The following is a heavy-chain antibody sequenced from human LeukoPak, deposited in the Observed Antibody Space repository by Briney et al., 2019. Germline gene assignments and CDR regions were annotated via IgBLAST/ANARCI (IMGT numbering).Heavy chain of an antibody. CDR2: IYYSGRA. D-gene: IGHD5-18*01. J-gene: IGHJ4*02. Sequence: SVTLSLTCSVSGGSIRSGDYYWSWIRQPPGTGVGWIGYIYYSGRAYYNPPRKSRVTISVDTSKNQFSLKLSSVTAADTAVYYCAREEDTAMVRGSGSFDYWGQGTLVTVSS. CDR3: AREEDTAMVRGSGSFDY. V-gene: IGHV4-30-4*08. CDR1: GGSIRSGDYY.